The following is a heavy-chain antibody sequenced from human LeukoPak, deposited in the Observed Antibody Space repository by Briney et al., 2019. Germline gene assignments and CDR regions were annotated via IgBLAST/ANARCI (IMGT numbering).Heavy chain of an antibody. Sequence: ASVKVSCKASGYTFTSYYMHWVRQAPGQGLEWMGIINPSGGSTSYAQKLQGRVTMTTDTSTSTAYMELRSLRSDDTAVYYCARVAARPFRAYYYYGMDVWGQGTTVTVSS. CDR1: GYTFTSYY. J-gene: IGHJ6*02. CDR2: INPSGGST. V-gene: IGHV1-46*01. CDR3: ARVAARPFRAYYYYGMDV. D-gene: IGHD6-6*01.